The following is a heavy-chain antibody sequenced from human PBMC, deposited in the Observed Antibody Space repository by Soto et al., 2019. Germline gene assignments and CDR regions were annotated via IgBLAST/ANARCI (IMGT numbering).Heavy chain of an antibody. CDR1: VGNFSSYA. Sequence: SVKVSCKASVGNFSSYAIGWVRRAPGQGLEWMGGIIPIFGTANYAQKFQGRVTITADESTSTAYMELSSLRSEDTAVYYCARDQGTPYYYDSSGSDAFDIWGQGTMVTVSS. CDR3: ARDQGTPYYYDSSGSDAFDI. D-gene: IGHD3-22*01. V-gene: IGHV1-69*13. CDR2: IIPIFGTA. J-gene: IGHJ3*02.